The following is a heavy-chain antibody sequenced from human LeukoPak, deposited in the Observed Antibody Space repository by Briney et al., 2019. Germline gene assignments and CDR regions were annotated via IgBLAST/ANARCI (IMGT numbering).Heavy chain of an antibody. V-gene: IGHV4-59*02. CDR1: GDSVSSY. J-gene: IGHJ4*02. CDR2: IYYGGST. D-gene: IGHD6-19*01. CDR3: ARGSDSNGWRRFDY. Sequence: SETLSLTCTVSGDSVSSYWSWIRQPPGKGLRWIGYIYYGGSTNYNPSLKSRVTISVDSSKNQFSLRLTSVTAADTALYYCARGSDSNGWRRFDYWGQGILVTVSS.